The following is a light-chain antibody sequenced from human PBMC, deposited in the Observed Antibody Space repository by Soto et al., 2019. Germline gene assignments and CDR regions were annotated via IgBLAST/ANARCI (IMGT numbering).Light chain of an antibody. Sequence: AIRMTQSPSSFSASTGDRVTITCRASQGISSYLAWYQQKPGKAPKLLIYAASTLQSGVPSRFSGSGSGTDFTHTISCLQSEDFATYYCQQYYSFPPETFGQGTKVEIK. CDR1: QGISSY. CDR3: QQYYSFPPET. CDR2: AAS. V-gene: IGKV1-8*01. J-gene: IGKJ1*01.